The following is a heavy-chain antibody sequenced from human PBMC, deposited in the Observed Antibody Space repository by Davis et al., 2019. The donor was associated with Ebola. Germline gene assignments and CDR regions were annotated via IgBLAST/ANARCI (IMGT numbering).Heavy chain of an antibody. J-gene: IGHJ4*02. D-gene: IGHD6-13*01. CDR1: GFTVRSTY. V-gene: IGHV3-66*01. CDR2: IYSGGTTRYA. CDR3: TKTIVATAGDF. Sequence: GESLKISCAASGFTVRSTYMSWVRQAPGKGLEWVSVIYSGGTTRYADYADSVKGRFTISRDNAKNSLYLHMNSLRVEDTAVYYCTKTIVATAGDFWGQGTLVTVSS.